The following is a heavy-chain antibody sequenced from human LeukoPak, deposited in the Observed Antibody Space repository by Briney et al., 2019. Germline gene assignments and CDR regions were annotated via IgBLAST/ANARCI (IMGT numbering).Heavy chain of an antibody. CDR2: IYYAGST. Sequence: SETLSLTCTVSGGSVSSGNYYWSWIRQAPGKGLEWIGYIYYAGSTNYNPSLKSRVTISVDTSKNQFSLKLSSVTAADTAVYYCARVPITGTMRNWFDPWGQGTLVTVSS. J-gene: IGHJ5*02. CDR3: ARVPITGTMRNWFDP. D-gene: IGHD1-7*01. CDR1: GGSVSSGNYY. V-gene: IGHV4-61*01.